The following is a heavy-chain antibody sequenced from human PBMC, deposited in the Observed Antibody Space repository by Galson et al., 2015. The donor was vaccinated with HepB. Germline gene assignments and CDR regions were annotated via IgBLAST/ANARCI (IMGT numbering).Heavy chain of an antibody. CDR1: GFTFRGFS. CDR3: VRDLEQWLPPTALDY. D-gene: IGHD6-19*01. V-gene: IGHV3-30-3*01. CDR2: ISYDGTDK. J-gene: IGHJ4*02. Sequence: SLRLSCAASGFTFRGFSMHWVRQAPGRGLEWLAAISYDGTDKYFADSVRGRLTISRDNFKNVLELKMDRLRTDDTGVYYCVRDLEQWLPPTALDYWGQGTLVRVSS.